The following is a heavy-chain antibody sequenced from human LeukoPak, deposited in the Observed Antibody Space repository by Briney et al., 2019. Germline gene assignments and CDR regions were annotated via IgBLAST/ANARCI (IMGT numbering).Heavy chain of an antibody. D-gene: IGHD2-8*01. J-gene: IGHJ4*02. CDR2: VTSSSSTL. CDR3: ARDAPTNGVWYSGFDY. Sequence: AGGSLSFSCAASGFTLSTYGLNWVRQAPGKGVEVVSYVTSSSSTLYYADSVKGRFSLSRDNAKNSMYLHLNSLRVEDTAVYSCARDAPTNGVWYSGFDYWGQGTLVTVSS. V-gene: IGHV3-48*01. CDR1: GFTLSTYG.